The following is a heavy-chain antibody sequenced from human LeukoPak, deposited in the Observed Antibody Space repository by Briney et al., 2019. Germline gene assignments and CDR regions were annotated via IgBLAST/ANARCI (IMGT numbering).Heavy chain of an antibody. CDR2: IYSRGIT. D-gene: IGHD6-19*01. CDR1: GCSITGYH. CDR3: ARDRRIAVAGTSAFDI. J-gene: IGHJ3*02. Sequence: PSETLSLTCTVSGCSITGYHWSWVRQPAGKGLEWLGRIYSRGITNYNPSLKSRVTMSVDTSKNQFSLKLNSVTAADTAIYYCARDRRIAVAGTSAFDIWGQGTMVTVSS. V-gene: IGHV4-4*07.